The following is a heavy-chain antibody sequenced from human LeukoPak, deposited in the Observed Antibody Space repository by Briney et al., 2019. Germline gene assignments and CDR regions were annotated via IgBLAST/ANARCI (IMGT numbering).Heavy chain of an antibody. V-gene: IGHV4-30-4*08. J-gene: IGHJ3*02. D-gene: IGHD2-21*02. Sequence: SETLSLTCTVSGGSISSGDYYWSWIRQPPGKGLEWLGYIYYSGSTYYNPSLKSRVTISVDTSKNQFSLKLSSVTAADTAVYYCARSMVVTAFDIWGQGTMVTVSS. CDR3: ARSMVVTAFDI. CDR2: IYYSGST. CDR1: GGSISSGDYY.